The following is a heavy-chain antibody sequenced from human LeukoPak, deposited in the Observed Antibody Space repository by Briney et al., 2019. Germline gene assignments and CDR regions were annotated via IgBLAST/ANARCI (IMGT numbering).Heavy chain of an antibody. V-gene: IGHV4-59*01. CDR3: AREEMATIRD. CDR1: GGSFSGYY. J-gene: IGHJ4*02. D-gene: IGHD5-24*01. CDR2: IYYSGST. Sequence: KPSETLSLTCAVYGGSFSGYYWSWIRQPPGKGLEWIGYIYYSGSTNYNPSLKSRVTISVDTSKNQFSLKLSSVTAADTAVYYCAREEMATIRDWGQGTLVTVSS.